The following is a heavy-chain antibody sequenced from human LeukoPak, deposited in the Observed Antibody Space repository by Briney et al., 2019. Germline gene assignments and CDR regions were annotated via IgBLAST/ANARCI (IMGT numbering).Heavy chain of an antibody. Sequence: SXTLSLTCAVYDGSISGYYWSWIRQPPGKGLEWIGEINQVGRTNYNPSVDSRVTISVDTSKNQFFLRVNSVTAADTAVYYCARLSWYSDPGNSHTLSGFDPWGLGVLVTVSS. CDR2: INQVGRT. V-gene: IGHV4-34*01. D-gene: IGHD3-10*01. CDR1: DGSISGYY. J-gene: IGHJ5*02. CDR3: ARLSWYSDPGNSHTLSGFDP.